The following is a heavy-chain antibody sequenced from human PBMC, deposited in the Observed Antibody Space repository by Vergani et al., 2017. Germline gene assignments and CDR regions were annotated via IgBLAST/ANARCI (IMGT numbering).Heavy chain of an antibody. J-gene: IGHJ6*02. D-gene: IGHD4-23*01. CDR2: ISSSSSYT. CDR3: ARTFKYGGKYYYYYGMDV. CDR1: GFTFSDYY. Sequence: QVQLVESGGGLVKPGGSLRLSCAASGFTFSDYYMSWIRQAPGKGLEWVSYISSSSSYTNYADSVKGRFTISRDNAKNSLYLQMNSLRAEDTAVYYCARTFKYGGKYYYYYGMDVWGQGTTVTVSS. V-gene: IGHV3-11*05.